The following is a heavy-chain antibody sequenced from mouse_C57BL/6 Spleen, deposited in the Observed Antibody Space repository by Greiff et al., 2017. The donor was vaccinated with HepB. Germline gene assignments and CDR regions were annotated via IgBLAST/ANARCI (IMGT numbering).Heavy chain of an antibody. CDR2: IHPNSGST. J-gene: IGHJ2*01. V-gene: IGHV1-64*01. CDR1: GYTFTSYW. CDR3: ARQQDYGSSNYFDY. D-gene: IGHD1-1*01. Sequence: QVQLQQSGAELVKPGASVKLSCKASGYTFTSYWMHWVKQRPGQGLEWIGMIHPNSGSTNYNEKFKSKATLTVDKSSSTAYMQLSSLTSEDSAVYYCARQQDYGSSNYFDYWGQGTTLTVSS.